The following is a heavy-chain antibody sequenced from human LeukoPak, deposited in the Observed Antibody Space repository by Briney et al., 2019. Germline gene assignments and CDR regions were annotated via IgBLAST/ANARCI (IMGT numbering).Heavy chain of an antibody. J-gene: IGHJ4*02. CDR1: GGSLSGYY. V-gene: IGHV4-34*01. Sequence: SETLSLTCAVYGGSLSGYYWSWIRQPPGKGLEWIGEINHSGSTNYNPSLKSRVTISVDTSKNQLSLKLSSMTAADTAVYYCARQWLVSPLFNYWAQGPLVTVSS. CDR2: INHSGST. D-gene: IGHD6-19*01. CDR3: ARQWLVSPLFNY.